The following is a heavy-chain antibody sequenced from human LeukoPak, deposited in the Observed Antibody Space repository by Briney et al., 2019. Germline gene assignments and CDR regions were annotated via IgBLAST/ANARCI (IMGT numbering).Heavy chain of an antibody. V-gene: IGHV1-2*02. CDR3: VRDQDYCNGGKCYDGFDF. J-gene: IGHJ5*01. CDR1: GYSFTDYY. CDR2: VTPKSGGT. Sequence: ASVKVSCKTSGYSFTDYYIHWLRQAPGQGFEWMGLVTPKSGGTRYAQNFQGRVTMTSDTSINTAYMELRRLASDDTAVYYCVRDQDYCNGGKCYDGFDFWGQGTPVTVSS. D-gene: IGHD2-8*02.